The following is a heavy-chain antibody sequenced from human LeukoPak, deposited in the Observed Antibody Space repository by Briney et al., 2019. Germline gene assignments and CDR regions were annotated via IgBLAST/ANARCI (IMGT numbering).Heavy chain of an antibody. Sequence: PGGSLRLSCAASGFTFSNYGMHWVRQAPGKGLEWVAVISYDGSNKYYADSVKGRFTISRDNSKNTLYLQMNSLRAEDTAVYYCAKAVIESNYYLHYWGQGTLVTVSS. CDR1: GFTFSNYG. D-gene: IGHD5-24*01. J-gene: IGHJ4*02. V-gene: IGHV3-30*18. CDR2: ISYDGSNK. CDR3: AKAVIESNYYLHY.